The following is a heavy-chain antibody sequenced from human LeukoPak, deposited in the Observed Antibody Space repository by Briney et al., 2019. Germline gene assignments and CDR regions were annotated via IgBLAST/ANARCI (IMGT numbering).Heavy chain of an antibody. J-gene: IGHJ5*02. V-gene: IGHV4-59*08. CDR2: IHYSGSS. D-gene: IGHD2-8*01. Sequence: SETLSLTCTVSGGSVNYYYWSWIRRPPGKDLEWIGYIHYSGSSNYNPSLKSRVTISIDTSNNEFYLKLSSVTAADTAMYYCASQAPGNDAHRFDPWGQGTLVTVSS. CDR3: ASQAPGNDAHRFDP. CDR1: GGSVNYYY.